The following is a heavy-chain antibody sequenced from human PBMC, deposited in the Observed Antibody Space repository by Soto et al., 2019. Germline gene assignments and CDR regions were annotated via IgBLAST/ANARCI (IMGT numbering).Heavy chain of an antibody. V-gene: IGHV3-23*01. CDR3: AKQWDGVTDI. J-gene: IGHJ3*02. CDR2: ISDSGGNK. CDR1: GFTFSTCA. Sequence: EVQLLESGGGLVQPGGSLRLSCAASGFTFSTCAMSWVRQAPGKGLEWVSTISDSGGNKFYADSVKGRFTISRDNSRNTLYLQMNSLRADDTALYYCAKQWDGVTDIWGRGTIVTVSS. D-gene: IGHD2-8*01.